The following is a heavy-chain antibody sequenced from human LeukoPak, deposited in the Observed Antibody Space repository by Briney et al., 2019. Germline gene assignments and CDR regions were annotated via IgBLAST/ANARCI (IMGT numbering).Heavy chain of an antibody. J-gene: IGHJ3*02. CDR2: ISSSSSYI. CDR1: GFTFSSYS. Sequence: GGSLRPSCAASGFTFSSYSMNWVRQAPGKGLEWVSSISSSSSYIYYADSVKGRFTISRDNAKNSLYLQMNSLRAEDTAVYYCARDQGTGAFDIWGQGTMVTVSS. CDR3: ARDQGTGAFDI. V-gene: IGHV3-21*01. D-gene: IGHD1-1*01.